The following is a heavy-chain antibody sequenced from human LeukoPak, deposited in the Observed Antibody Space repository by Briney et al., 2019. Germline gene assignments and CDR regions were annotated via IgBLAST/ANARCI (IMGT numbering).Heavy chain of an antibody. D-gene: IGHD3-16*01. CDR2: IYYSGST. CDR1: GGSISSYY. J-gene: IGHJ4*02. CDR3: ATLPGDRSDY. V-gene: IGHV4-59*08. Sequence: SETLSLTCTVSGGSISSYYWSWIRQPPGKGLEWIGYIYYSGSTNYNPSLKSRVTISVDTSKNQFSLKLSSVTAADTAVYYCATLPGDRSDYWGQGTLVTVSS.